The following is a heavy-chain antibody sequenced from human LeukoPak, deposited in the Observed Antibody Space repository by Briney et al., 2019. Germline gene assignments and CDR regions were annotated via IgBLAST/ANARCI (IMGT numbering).Heavy chain of an antibody. D-gene: IGHD4-17*01. Sequence: SQTLSLTCSVSGGSISSGGYSWSWIRQPPGKGLEWIGYIYYSGSTYYNPSLKSRVTISVDTSKNQFSLKLSSVTAADTAVYYCARPPLLHGDYPQDDAFDIWGQGTMVTVSS. V-gene: IGHV4-30-4*07. CDR1: GGSISSGGYS. CDR3: ARPPLLHGDYPQDDAFDI. CDR2: IYYSGST. J-gene: IGHJ3*02.